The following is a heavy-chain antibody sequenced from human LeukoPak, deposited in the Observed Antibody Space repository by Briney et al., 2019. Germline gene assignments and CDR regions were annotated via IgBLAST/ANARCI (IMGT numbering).Heavy chain of an antibody. Sequence: SETRSLTCTVSGRSISSYYWSWIRQPPGKGLEWIGYIYYSGSTYYNPSLKSRVTISVDTSKNQFSLKLSSVTAADTAVYYCARVPSMVRGVIIGSWFDPWGQGTLVTVSS. D-gene: IGHD3-10*01. CDR1: GRSISSYY. CDR3: ARVPSMVRGVIIGSWFDP. V-gene: IGHV4-59*08. CDR2: IYYSGST. J-gene: IGHJ5*02.